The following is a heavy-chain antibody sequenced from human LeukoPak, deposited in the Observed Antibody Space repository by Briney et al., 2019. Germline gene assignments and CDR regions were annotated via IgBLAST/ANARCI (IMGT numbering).Heavy chain of an antibody. CDR2: IYTSGST. J-gene: IGHJ4*02. D-gene: IGHD3-3*01. Sequence: SETLSLTCTVSGGSISSGSYYWSWIRQPAGKGLEWIGRIYTSGSTNYNPSLKSRVTISVDTSKNQFSLKLSSVTAADTAVYYCASCRAVDYDFWSGYYTFDYWGQGTLVTVSS. CDR1: GGSISSGSYY. CDR3: ASCRAVDYDFWSGYYTFDY. V-gene: IGHV4-61*02.